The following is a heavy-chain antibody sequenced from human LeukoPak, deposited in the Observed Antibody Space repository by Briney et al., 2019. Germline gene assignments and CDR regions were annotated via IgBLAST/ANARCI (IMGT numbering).Heavy chain of an antibody. D-gene: IGHD2-8*02. J-gene: IGHJ4*02. CDR1: GFTFISHW. V-gene: IGHV3-7*01. Sequence: GGSLRLSCAASGFTFISHWMSWVRQAPGKGLEWVASINQDGGVEHYVDSVKGQFTISRDNAKNSLYLQMNSLRAEDSAVYYCARWISESGMYWLDYWGQGTLVTVSS. CDR2: INQDGGVE. CDR3: ARWISESGMYWLDY.